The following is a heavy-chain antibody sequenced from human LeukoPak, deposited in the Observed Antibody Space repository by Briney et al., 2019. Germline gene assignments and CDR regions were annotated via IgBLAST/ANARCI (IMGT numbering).Heavy chain of an antibody. CDR1: GFSFSIYW. D-gene: IGHD3-3*01. J-gene: IGHJ3*02. CDR2: INSDGSST. Sequence: GGSLRLSCAASGFSFSIYWMHWVRQAPGKGLVWVSRINSDGSSTSYADSVKGRFTISRDNAKNTLYLQMNSLRAEDTAVYYCARDEDWSGYYGAFDIWGQGTMVTVSS. V-gene: IGHV3-74*01. CDR3: ARDEDWSGYYGAFDI.